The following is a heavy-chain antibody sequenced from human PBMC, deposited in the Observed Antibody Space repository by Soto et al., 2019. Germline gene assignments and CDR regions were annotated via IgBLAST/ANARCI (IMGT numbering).Heavy chain of an antibody. D-gene: IGHD3-10*01. V-gene: IGHV1-18*01. J-gene: IGHJ6*03. Sequence: ASVKVSCKASGYTFTSYGISWVRQAPGQGLEWMGWISAYNGNTNYAQKLQGRVTMTTDTSTSTAYMELRSLRSDDTAVYYCARVGSCGSGSYSCYYYYYMDVWGKGTTVTVSS. CDR3: ARVGSCGSGSYSCYYYYYMDV. CDR1: GYTFTSYG. CDR2: ISAYNGNT.